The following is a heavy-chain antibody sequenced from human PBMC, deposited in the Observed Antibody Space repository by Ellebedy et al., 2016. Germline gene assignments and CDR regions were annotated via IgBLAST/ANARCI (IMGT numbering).Heavy chain of an antibody. D-gene: IGHD3-10*01. CDR3: ARGSDYYGSGSYPN. Sequence: SETLSLTCTVSGGSISSYYWSWIRQPPGKGLEWIGYIYYSGSTNYNPSLKSRVTISVDTSKNQFSLKLSSVTAADTAVYYCARGSDYYGSGSYPNWGQGTLVTVSS. J-gene: IGHJ4*02. V-gene: IGHV4-59*01. CDR2: IYYSGST. CDR1: GGSISSYY.